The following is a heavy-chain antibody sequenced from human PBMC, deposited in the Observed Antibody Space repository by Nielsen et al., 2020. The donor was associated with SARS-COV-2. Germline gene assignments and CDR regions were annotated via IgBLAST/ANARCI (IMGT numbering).Heavy chain of an antibody. V-gene: IGHV1-18*04. J-gene: IGHJ6*03. CDR2: ISGYNGDT. Sequence: ASVKVSCKASGYTFTNYGISWVRQPPGQGREWMGWISGYNGDTNYAQKFQGRVTMTIDTSTSTAYMELRSLRSDDTAVYYCARPITNNYYYYYMDVWGKGTTVTVSS. CDR1: GYTFTNYG. CDR3: ARPITNNYYYYYMDV.